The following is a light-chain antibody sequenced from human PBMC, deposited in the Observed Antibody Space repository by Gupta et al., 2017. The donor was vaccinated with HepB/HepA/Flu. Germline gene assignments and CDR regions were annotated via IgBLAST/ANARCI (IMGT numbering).Light chain of an antibody. CDR3: MQALQAPKT. Sequence: DIVMTQSPLSLPVTPGEPASISCRSSQSLLHSNEYNYLDWYLLKPGQSPQLLIYLGSSRASGVPDRFSGSGSGTDFTLKISRVEAEDVGVYYCMQALQAPKTFGQGTKVEIK. CDR2: LGS. V-gene: IGKV2-28*01. CDR1: QSLLHSNEYNY. J-gene: IGKJ1*01.